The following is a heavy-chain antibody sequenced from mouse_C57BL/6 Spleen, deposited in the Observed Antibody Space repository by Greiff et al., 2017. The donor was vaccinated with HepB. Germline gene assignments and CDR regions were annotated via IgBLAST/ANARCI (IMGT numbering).Heavy chain of an antibody. CDR1: GFTFSSYA. CDR3: AREEGGKDY. D-gene: IGHD1-1*02. Sequence: EVKLMESGGGLVKPGGSLKLSCAASGFTFSSYAMSWVRQTPEKRLEWVATISDGGSYTYYPDNVKGRFTISRDNAKNNLYLQMRHLKSEDTAMYYCAREEGGKDYWGQGTTLTVSS. V-gene: IGHV5-4*01. CDR2: ISDGGSYT. J-gene: IGHJ2*01.